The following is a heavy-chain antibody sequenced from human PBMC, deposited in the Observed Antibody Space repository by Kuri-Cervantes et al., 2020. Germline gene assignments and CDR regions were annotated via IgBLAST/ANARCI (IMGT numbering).Heavy chain of an antibody. V-gene: IGHV3-73*01. CDR1: GFTFSSYA. D-gene: IGHD6-19*01. CDR3: TRLGYSSGWSC. Sequence: GESLKTSCAASGFTFSSYAMHWVRQASGKGLEWVGRIRSKANSYATAYAASVKGRFTISRDDSKNTAYLQMNSLKTEDTAVYYCTRLGYSSGWSCWGQGTLVTVSS. CDR2: IRSKANSYAT. J-gene: IGHJ4*02.